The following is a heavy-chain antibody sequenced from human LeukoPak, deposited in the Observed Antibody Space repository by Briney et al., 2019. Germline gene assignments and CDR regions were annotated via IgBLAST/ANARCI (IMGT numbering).Heavy chain of an antibody. J-gene: IGHJ6*03. D-gene: IGHD2-15*01. CDR2: IYYSGST. CDR1: GGSLSGYY. Sequence: SETLSLTCAVYGGSLSGYYWSWIRQPPGKGLEWIGYIYYSGSTNYNPSLKSRVTISVDTSKNQFSLKLSSVTAADTAVFYCARTTEGYCSGGNCYYYYYYMDVWGKGTTVTVSS. CDR3: ARTTEGYCSGGNCYYYYYYMDV. V-gene: IGHV4-59*01.